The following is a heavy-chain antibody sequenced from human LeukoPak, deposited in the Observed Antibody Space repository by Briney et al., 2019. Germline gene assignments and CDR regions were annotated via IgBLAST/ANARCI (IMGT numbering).Heavy chain of an antibody. Sequence: SETLSLTCTVSGGSISSYYWCWIRQPPGKGLEWIGYIYYSGSTNYNPSLKSRVTISVDTSKNQFSLKLSSVTAADTAVYYCARGAVAGTPTFDYWGQGTLVTVSS. CDR1: GGSISSYY. D-gene: IGHD6-19*01. CDR2: IYYSGST. V-gene: IGHV4-59*01. J-gene: IGHJ4*02. CDR3: ARGAVAGTPTFDY.